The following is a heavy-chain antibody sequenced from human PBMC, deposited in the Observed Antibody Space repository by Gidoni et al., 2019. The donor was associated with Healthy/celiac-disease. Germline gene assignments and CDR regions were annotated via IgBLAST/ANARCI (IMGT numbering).Heavy chain of an antibody. Sequence: QVQLQQWGAGLLKPSETLSLTCAVYGGSFSGYYWSWIRQPPGKGLEWIGEINHSGSTNYNTSLKSRVTISVDTSKNQFSLKLSSVTAADTAVYYCARGPYGSGSPRWFDPWGQGTLVTVSS. D-gene: IGHD3-10*01. V-gene: IGHV4-34*01. CDR1: GGSFSGYY. CDR2: INHSGST. CDR3: ARGPYGSGSPRWFDP. J-gene: IGHJ5*02.